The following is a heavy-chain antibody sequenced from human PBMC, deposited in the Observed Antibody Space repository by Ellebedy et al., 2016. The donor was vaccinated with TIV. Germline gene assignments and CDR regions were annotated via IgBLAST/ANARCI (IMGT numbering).Heavy chain of an antibody. Sequence: PGGSLRLSCAASGFTVSSNYMSWVRQVPGKGLEWVSAMAEYDGRTFYADSVRGRFTISRDNSGNTLFLHMNNLRAEDTAIYYCTKRAENWGFFDYWGQGARVTVSS. CDR1: GFTVSSNY. CDR2: MAEYDGRT. J-gene: IGHJ4*02. V-gene: IGHV3-23*01. D-gene: IGHD7-27*01. CDR3: TKRAENWGFFDY.